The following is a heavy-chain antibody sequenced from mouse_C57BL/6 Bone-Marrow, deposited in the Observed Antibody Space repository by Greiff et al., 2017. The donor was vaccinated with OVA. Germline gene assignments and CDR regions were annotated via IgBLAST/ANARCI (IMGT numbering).Heavy chain of an antibody. CDR1: GYTFTSYW. CDR2: IYPGSGST. D-gene: IGHD1-1*01. Sequence: VKLQQPGAELVKPGASVKMSCKASGYTFTSYWITWVKQGPGQGLEWIGDIYPGSGSTNYNEKFKSKATLTVDTSSSTAYMQLSSLTSEDSAVYYCARGNYGSSYYWYFDVWGTGTTVTVSS. V-gene: IGHV1-55*01. CDR3: ARGNYGSSYYWYFDV. J-gene: IGHJ1*03.